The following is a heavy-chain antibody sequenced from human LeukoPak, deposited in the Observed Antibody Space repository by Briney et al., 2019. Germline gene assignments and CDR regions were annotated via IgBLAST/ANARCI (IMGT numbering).Heavy chain of an antibody. CDR3: AKGRSRGYSYGFIFP. J-gene: IGHJ5*02. V-gene: IGHV3-30-3*01. Sequence: GGSLRLSCAASGFTFSSYAMHWVRQAPGKGLEWVAVISYDGSNKYYADSVKGRFTISRDNSKNTLYLQMNSLRAEDTALYYCAKGRSRGYSYGFIFPWGQGTLVTVSS. D-gene: IGHD5-18*01. CDR1: GFTFSSYA. CDR2: ISYDGSNK.